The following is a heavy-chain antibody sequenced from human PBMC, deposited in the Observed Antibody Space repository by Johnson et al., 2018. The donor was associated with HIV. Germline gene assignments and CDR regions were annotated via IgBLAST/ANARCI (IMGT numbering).Heavy chain of an antibody. D-gene: IGHD6-13*01. CDR2: MWYDGSKK. CDR3: AKDQWSSSWTNDAFDI. J-gene: IGHJ3*02. Sequence: QMQLVESGGGVVQPGRSLRLSCAASGFTFSTYGMHWVRQAPGKGLEWVAVMWYDGSKKYYADSVKGRFPTSRDNSKNTLYLQMNSLRAEDTAVYYCAKDQWSSSWTNDAFDIWGQGTMVTVSS. V-gene: IGHV3-33*06. CDR1: GFTFSTYG.